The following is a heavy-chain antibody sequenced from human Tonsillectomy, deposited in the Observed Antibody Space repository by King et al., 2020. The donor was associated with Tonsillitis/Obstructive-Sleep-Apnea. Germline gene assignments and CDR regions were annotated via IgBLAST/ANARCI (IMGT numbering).Heavy chain of an antibody. CDR3: TRGDCSSVSCYKEDAFDI. D-gene: IGHD2-15*01. Sequence: VQLVESGGGLVKPGRSLRLSCTASGFTFGDYAMSWFRPAPGKGLVWVGFIRSKDYGGTAEKAAFVKGRFTISRDDSKSIAYLQMSSLKTEDTAVYYCTRGDCSSVSCYKEDAFDIWGQGTMVTVSS. J-gene: IGHJ3*02. CDR2: IRSKDYGGTA. CDR1: GFTFGDYA. V-gene: IGHV3-49*05.